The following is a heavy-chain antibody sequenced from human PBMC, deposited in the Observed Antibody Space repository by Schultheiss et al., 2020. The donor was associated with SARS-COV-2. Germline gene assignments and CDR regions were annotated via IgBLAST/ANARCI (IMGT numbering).Heavy chain of an antibody. CDR2: IIHSGST. CDR3: ACEISGRQWLDY. CDR1: GGSFSGYY. Sequence: GSLRLSCAVSGGSFSGYYWNWLRQPPGKGLEWIGEIIHSGSTNYNPSLKSRVTISVDTSKNQFSLKVSSVTAADTAVYYCACEISGRQWLDYWGQGTLVTVSS. D-gene: IGHD6-19*01. V-gene: IGHV4-34*12. J-gene: IGHJ4*02.